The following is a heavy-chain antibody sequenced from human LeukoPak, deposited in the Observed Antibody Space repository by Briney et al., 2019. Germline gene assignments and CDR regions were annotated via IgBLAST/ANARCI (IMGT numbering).Heavy chain of an antibody. V-gene: IGHV3-30*04. CDR2: ISYDGSNK. CDR3: ARATTYFYGSVTYDWFDP. D-gene: IGHD3-10*01. CDR1: GFTFSSYA. J-gene: IGHJ5*02. Sequence: PGRSLRLSCAASGFTFSSYAMHWVRQAPGKGLEWVAVISYDGSNKYYADSVKGRFTISRDNSKNTLYLQMNSLRAEDTAMYYCARATTYFYGSVTYDWFDPWGQGTLVTVSS.